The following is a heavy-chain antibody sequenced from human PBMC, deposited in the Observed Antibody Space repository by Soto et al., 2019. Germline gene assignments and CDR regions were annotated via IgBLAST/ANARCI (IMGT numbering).Heavy chain of an antibody. V-gene: IGHV3-33*01. D-gene: IGHD3-10*01. Sequence: PGGSLRLSCAASGFTFSSYGMHWVRQAPGKGLEWVAVIWYDGSNKYYADSVKGRFTISRDNSKNTLYLQMNSLRAEDTAVYYCARDGDYYGSGSYYTPIFDYWGQGTLVTVSS. J-gene: IGHJ4*02. CDR1: GFTFSSYG. CDR3: ARDGDYYGSGSYYTPIFDY. CDR2: IWYDGSNK.